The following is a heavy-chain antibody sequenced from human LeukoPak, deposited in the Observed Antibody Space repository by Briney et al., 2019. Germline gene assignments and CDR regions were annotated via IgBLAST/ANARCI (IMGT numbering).Heavy chain of an antibody. D-gene: IGHD2-2*01. CDR3: ARYCSSTRCSKYYYYGMDV. J-gene: IGHJ6*02. Sequence: SETLSLTCTVSGGSISSYYWSWIRQPPGKGLEWIGYIYYSGSTNYNPSLKSRVTISVDTSKNQFSLKLSSVTAADTAVYYCARYCSSTRCSKYYYYGMDVWGQGTTVTVSS. CDR1: GGSISSYY. CDR2: IYYSGST. V-gene: IGHV4-59*01.